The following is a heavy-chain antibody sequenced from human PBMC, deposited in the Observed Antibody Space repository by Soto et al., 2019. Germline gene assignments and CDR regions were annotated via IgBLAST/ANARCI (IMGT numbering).Heavy chain of an antibody. CDR3: ARGMDHYYYYMDV. CDR1: GGSISSYY. J-gene: IGHJ6*03. CDR2: IYYSGST. V-gene: IGHV4-59*01. Sequence: PSETLSLTCTVSGGSISSYYWSWIRQPPGKGLEWIGYIYYSGSTNYNPSLKSRVTISVDTSKNQFSLKLSSVTAADTAVYYCARGMDHYYYYMDVWGKGTTVTVSS.